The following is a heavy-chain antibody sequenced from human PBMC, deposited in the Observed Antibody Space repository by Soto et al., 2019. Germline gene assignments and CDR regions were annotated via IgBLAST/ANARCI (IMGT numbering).Heavy chain of an antibody. CDR1: GFTFSSYW. CDR2: IKQDGSEK. CDR3: ARDGGGIQPGAGFGYYGMDV. V-gene: IGHV3-7*01. D-gene: IGHD5-18*01. J-gene: IGHJ6*02. Sequence: HPGGSLRLSCAASGFTFSSYWMSWVRQAPGKGLEWVANIKQDGSEKYYVDSVKGRFTISRDNAKNSLYLQMNSLRAEDTAVYYCARDGGGIQPGAGFGYYGMDVWGQGTTVTVSS.